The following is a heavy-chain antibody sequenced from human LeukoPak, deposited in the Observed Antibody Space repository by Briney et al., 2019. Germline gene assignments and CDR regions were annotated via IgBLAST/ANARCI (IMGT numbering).Heavy chain of an antibody. D-gene: IGHD1-26*01. CDR2: ISYDGSNK. CDR1: GFTFTAHG. Sequence: GGSLRLSCSASGFTFTAHGMHWIRQAPGKGLEWVAVISYDGSNKYYADPVKGRFTISRDNSKNTLYLQMNSLRAEDTAVYYCASLHLFGYSGSYYDAFDIWGQGTMVTVSS. CDR3: ASLHLFGYSGSYYDAFDI. V-gene: IGHV3-30-3*01. J-gene: IGHJ3*02.